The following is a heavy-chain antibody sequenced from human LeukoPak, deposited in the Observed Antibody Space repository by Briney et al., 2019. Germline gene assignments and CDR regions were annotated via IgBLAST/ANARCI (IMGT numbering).Heavy chain of an antibody. J-gene: IGHJ4*02. D-gene: IGHD3-10*01. CDR3: ATIPYGSGIIDY. Sequence: EASMKVSCTASGYTFTDYYMHWVRQAPGQGLECMGWINPNSGGTNYALKFQGRVTMTRDTSISTAYMEVSSLRSDDTAVYYCATIPYGSGIIDYWGQGTLVTVSS. CDR2: INPNSGGT. V-gene: IGHV1-2*02. CDR1: GYTFTDYY.